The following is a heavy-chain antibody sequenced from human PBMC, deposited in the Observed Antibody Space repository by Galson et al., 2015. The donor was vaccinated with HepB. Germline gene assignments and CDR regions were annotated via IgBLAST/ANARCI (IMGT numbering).Heavy chain of an antibody. D-gene: IGHD2-2*01. CDR1: GYSLTGYW. CDR3: ARRHCITATCYGGFFYYYMDV. CDR2: IDPADSSS. J-gene: IGHJ6*03. Sequence: QSGAEVKKPGESLRISCKASGYSLTGYWISWVRQMPGKGLEWMGRIDPADSSSQYSPSFQGHVTMSVDKSINTAYLQWSSLRASDTAMYYCARRHCITATCYGGFFYYYMDVWGRGTTVTVTS. V-gene: IGHV5-10-1*01.